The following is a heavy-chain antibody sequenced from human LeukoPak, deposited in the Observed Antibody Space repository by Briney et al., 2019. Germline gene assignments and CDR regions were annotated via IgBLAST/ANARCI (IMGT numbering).Heavy chain of an antibody. CDR3: ATTARPYSSGWYFYYGMDV. D-gene: IGHD6-19*01. CDR1: GYTLTELS. J-gene: IGHJ6*02. V-gene: IGHV1-24*01. Sequence: ASVKVSCKVSGYTLTELSMHWVRQAPGKGLEWMGGFGPEDGETIYAQKFQGRVTMTEDTSTDTAYMELSSLRSEDTAVYYCATTARPYSSGWYFYYGMDVWGQGTTVTVSS. CDR2: FGPEDGET.